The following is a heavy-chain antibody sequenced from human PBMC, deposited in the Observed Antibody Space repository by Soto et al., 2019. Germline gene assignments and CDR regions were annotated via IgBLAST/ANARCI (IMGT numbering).Heavy chain of an antibody. J-gene: IGHJ6*02. V-gene: IGHV4-30-2*01. CDR2: IYHSGST. CDR1: GGSISSGGYS. Sequence: SETLFLTCAVSGGSISSGGYSWSWIRQPPGKGLEWIGYIYHSGSTYYNPSLKSRVTISVDKSKNQFSLKLSSVTAADTAVYYCAGLAYYYGMDGWGQGSTVTVSS. CDR3: AGLAYYYGMDG.